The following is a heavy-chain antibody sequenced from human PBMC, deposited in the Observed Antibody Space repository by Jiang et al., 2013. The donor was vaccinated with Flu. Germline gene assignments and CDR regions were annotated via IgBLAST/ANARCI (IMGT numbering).Heavy chain of an antibody. Sequence: GSGLVKPSETLSLTCTVSGGSISSYYWSWIRQPPGKGLEWIGYIYTSGSTNYNPSLKSRVTISVDTSKNQFSLKLSSVTAADTAVYYCAREPVEQWLGGDSGWFDPWGQGTLVTVSS. V-gene: IGHV4-4*09. CDR1: GGSISSYY. J-gene: IGHJ5*02. D-gene: IGHD6-19*01. CDR2: IYTSGST. CDR3: AREPVEQWLGGDSGWFDP.